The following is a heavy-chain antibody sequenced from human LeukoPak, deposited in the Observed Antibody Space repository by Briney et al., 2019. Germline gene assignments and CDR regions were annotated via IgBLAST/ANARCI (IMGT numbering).Heavy chain of an antibody. V-gene: IGHV3-23*01. CDR3: AKDLHEQWLVSADAFDI. CDR2: ITSSGGST. D-gene: IGHD6-19*01. Sequence: GGSLRLSCEASGFSFSSYNMDWVRQAPGKGLEWVSGITSSGGSTSYADSVKGRFTISRDNSKNTLYLQMNSLRAEDTALYYCAKDLHEQWLVSADAFDIWGLGTMVTVSS. J-gene: IGHJ3*02. CDR1: GFSFSSYN.